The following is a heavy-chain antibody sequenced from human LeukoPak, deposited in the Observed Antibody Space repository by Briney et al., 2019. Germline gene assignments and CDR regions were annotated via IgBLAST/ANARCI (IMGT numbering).Heavy chain of an antibody. D-gene: IGHD5-12*01. J-gene: IGHJ4*02. V-gene: IGHV4-59*01. Sequence: SETLSLTCTVSGGSISSYYWSWIRQPPGKGLEWIGYIYYSGSTNYNPSLKSRVTISVDTSKNQFSLQLSSVTAADTAVYYCARYSGYGGYFDYWGQGTLVTVSS. CDR2: IYYSGST. CDR1: GGSISSYY. CDR3: ARYSGYGGYFDY.